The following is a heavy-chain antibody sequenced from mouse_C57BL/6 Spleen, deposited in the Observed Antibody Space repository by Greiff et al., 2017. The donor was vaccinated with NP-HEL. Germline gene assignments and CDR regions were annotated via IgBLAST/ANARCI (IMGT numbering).Heavy chain of an antibody. V-gene: IGHV1-50*01. Sequence: QVQLQQPGAELVKPGASVKLSCKASGYTFTSYWMQWVKQRPGQGLEWIGEIDPSDSYTNYNQKFKGKATLTVDTSSSTAYMQLSSLTSEDSAVYYCARKTTVVARGDYWGQGTSVTVSS. J-gene: IGHJ4*01. CDR1: GYTFTSYW. CDR2: IDPSDSYT. D-gene: IGHD1-1*01. CDR3: ARKTTVVARGDY.